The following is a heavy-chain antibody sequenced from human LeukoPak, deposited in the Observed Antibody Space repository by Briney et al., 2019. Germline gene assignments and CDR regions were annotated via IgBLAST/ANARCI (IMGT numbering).Heavy chain of an antibody. D-gene: IGHD3-3*01. Sequence: PGGSLRLSCAASGFTFDDYAMHWVRQAPGKGLEWVSLISWDGGSTYYANSVKGRFTISRDNSKNSLYLQMNSLRAEDAAVYYCATPNRITIFGVVMPFDYWGQGTLVTVSS. J-gene: IGHJ4*02. V-gene: IGHV3-43D*03. CDR2: ISWDGGST. CDR1: GFTFDDYA. CDR3: ATPNRITIFGVVMPFDY.